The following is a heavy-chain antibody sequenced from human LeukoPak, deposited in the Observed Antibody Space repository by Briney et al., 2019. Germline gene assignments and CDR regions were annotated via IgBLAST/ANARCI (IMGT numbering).Heavy chain of an antibody. CDR1: GGTFSSYA. D-gene: IGHD6-13*01. CDR2: IIPILGIA. J-gene: IGHJ4*02. CDR3: ARDSAAAGNSYDY. Sequence: SVKVSCKASGGTFSSYAISWVRQAPGQGLEWMGRIIPILGIANYAQKFQGRVTMTRDTSTSTVYMELSSLRSEDTAVYYCARDSAAAGNSYDYWGQGTLVTVSS. V-gene: IGHV1-69*04.